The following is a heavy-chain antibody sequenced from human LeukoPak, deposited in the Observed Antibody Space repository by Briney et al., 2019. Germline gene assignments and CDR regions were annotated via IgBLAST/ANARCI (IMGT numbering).Heavy chain of an antibody. CDR1: GGSISSYY. V-gene: IGHV4-59*08. Sequence: PSETLSLTCTVSGGSISSYYWSWIRQPPGKGLEWIGYIYYSGSTNYNPSLKSRVTISVDTSKNQFSLKLSSVTAADTAVYYCARHGDDYGDYDPRLVAFDIWGQGTMVTVSS. CDR3: ARHGDDYGDYDPRLVAFDI. J-gene: IGHJ3*02. D-gene: IGHD4-17*01. CDR2: IYYSGST.